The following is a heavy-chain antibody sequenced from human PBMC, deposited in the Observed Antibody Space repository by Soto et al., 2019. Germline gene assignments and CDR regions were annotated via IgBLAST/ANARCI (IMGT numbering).Heavy chain of an antibody. D-gene: IGHD3-3*01. CDR1: GFTFISYS. V-gene: IGHV3-23*01. CDR3: AKDPLYYDFWSGYQGFDP. Sequence: GGSLRLSSAASGFTFISYSMSWVRQAPGKGLEWVSAISGSGGSTYYADSVKGRFTISRDNSKNTLYLQMNSLRAEDTAVYYCAKDPLYYDFWSGYQGFDPWGQGTLVTVSS. J-gene: IGHJ5*02. CDR2: ISGSGGST.